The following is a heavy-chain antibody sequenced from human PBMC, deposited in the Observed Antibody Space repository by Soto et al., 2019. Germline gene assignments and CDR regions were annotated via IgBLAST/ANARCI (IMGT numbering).Heavy chain of an antibody. D-gene: IGHD3-16*01. CDR1: GFSLSTSGVG. V-gene: IGHV2-5*01. CDR3: AHRGGATVGLYYFDY. Sequence: QITLKESGPTLVKPTQTLTLTCTFSGFSLSTSGVGVNWIRQPPGKALEWLELIYWHDDKRYSPSLKSRLTIPKDTSKNQVVLTMTNMDPVDTATYYCAHRGGATVGLYYFDYWGQGALVTVSS. J-gene: IGHJ4*02. CDR2: IYWHDDK.